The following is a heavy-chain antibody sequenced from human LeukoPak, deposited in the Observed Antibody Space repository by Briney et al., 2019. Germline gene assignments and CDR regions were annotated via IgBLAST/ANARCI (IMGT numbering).Heavy chain of an antibody. J-gene: IGHJ3*02. CDR2: INSDGSSI. Sequence: GGSLRLSCAASGFSFSSHWMHWVRQDPGKGLVWVSRINSDGSSITYADSVKGRFTISRDNAKNTLYLQMNSLGVEDTAVFYCVSSEWYAAFDIWGQGTMVTVSS. V-gene: IGHV3-74*01. D-gene: IGHD6-19*01. CDR1: GFSFSSHW. CDR3: VSSEWYAAFDI.